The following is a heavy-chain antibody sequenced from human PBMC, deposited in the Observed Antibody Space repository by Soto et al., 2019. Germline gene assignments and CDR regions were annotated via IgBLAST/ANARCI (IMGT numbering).Heavy chain of an antibody. CDR2: ISYDGSNK. CDR3: AKDNPFFDY. J-gene: IGHJ4*02. V-gene: IGHV3-30*18. Sequence: QVQLVESGGGVVQPGRSLRLSCAASGFTFSSYGMHWVRQAPGKGLEWVAVISYDGSNKYYADSVKGRFIISRDNSKNTLYLQMNSLRAEDTAVYYCAKDNPFFDYWGQGTLVTVSS. CDR1: GFTFSSYG.